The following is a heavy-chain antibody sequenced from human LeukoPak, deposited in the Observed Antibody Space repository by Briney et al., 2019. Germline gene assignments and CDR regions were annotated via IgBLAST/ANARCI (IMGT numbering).Heavy chain of an antibody. D-gene: IGHD1-1*01. CDR1: GGSISGYY. J-gene: IGHJ6*04. V-gene: IGHV4-4*09. CDR2: IYTSGNT. CDR3: ARHGNRRGQLERLVSVDV. Sequence: PSETLSLTCTVSGGSISGYYWSWIRQPPGKGLEYIGYIYTSGNTNYNPSLKSRVTISIDTSKNQFSLKLSSVTAADTAVYYCARHGNRRGQLERLVSVDVWGKGTTVTVSS.